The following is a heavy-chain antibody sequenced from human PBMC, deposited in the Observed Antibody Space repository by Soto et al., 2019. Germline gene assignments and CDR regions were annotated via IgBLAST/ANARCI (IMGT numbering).Heavy chain of an antibody. CDR1: GFTFSSYA. Sequence: GSLRLSCAASGFTFSSYAMHWVRQAPGKGLEWVAVISYDGSNKYYADSVKGRFTISRDNSKNTLYLQMNSLRAEDTAVYYCARATGREPSDYWGQGTLVTVSS. CDR3: ARATGREPSDY. D-gene: IGHD1-1*01. CDR2: ISYDGSNK. V-gene: IGHV3-30-3*01. J-gene: IGHJ4*02.